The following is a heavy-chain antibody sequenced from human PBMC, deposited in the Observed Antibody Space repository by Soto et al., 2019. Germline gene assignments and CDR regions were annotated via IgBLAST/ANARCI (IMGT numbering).Heavy chain of an antibody. CDR1: GFTFDDYA. CDR2: ISWNSGSI. V-gene: IGHV3-9*01. J-gene: IGHJ4*02. Sequence: ESGGGLVQPGRSLRLSCAASGFTFDDYAMHWVRQAPGKGLEWVSGISWNSGSIGYADSVKGRFTISRDNAKNSLYLQMNSLRAEDTALYYCAKGVGLVRSARPFDYWGQGTLVTVSS. D-gene: IGHD6-19*01. CDR3: AKGVGLVRSARPFDY.